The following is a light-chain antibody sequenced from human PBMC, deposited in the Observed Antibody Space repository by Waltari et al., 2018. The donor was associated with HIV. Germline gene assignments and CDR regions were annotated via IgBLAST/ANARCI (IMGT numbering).Light chain of an antibody. CDR3: QQRSNWPLT. V-gene: IGKV3-11*01. J-gene: IGKJ4*01. Sequence: EIVLTQSPVTLSLSPGERPTLSCRASQNINTFLAWYQHTPGQAPRLLIYDVSNRATGIPARFSGSGSGTDFTLTISSLEPEDSAVYYCQQRSNWPLTFGGGTKVEMK. CDR2: DVS. CDR1: QNINTF.